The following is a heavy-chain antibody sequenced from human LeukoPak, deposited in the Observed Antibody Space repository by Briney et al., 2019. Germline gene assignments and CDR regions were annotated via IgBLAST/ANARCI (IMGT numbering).Heavy chain of an antibody. Sequence: GRSLRLSCAASGFTFDDYGMSWVRQAPGKGLEWVSGINWNGGGTGYADSVKGRFTISRDNAKNSLYLQMNSLRAEDTALYYCARERPTGIAAAGFYYYYYYMDVWGKGTTVTVSS. D-gene: IGHD6-13*01. CDR3: ARERPTGIAAAGFYYYYYYMDV. J-gene: IGHJ6*03. CDR1: GFTFDDYG. CDR2: INWNGGGT. V-gene: IGHV3-20*04.